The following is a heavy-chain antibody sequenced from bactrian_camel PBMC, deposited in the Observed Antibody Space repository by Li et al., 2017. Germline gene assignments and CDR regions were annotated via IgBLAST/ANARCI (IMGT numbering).Heavy chain of an antibody. Sequence: HVQLVESGGGSVQAGGSLRLSCAVSVSSANDYCLGWFRQASGKEREGVAAIDTGDGSTYYLNSVEGRFTISHDNAKNTLYLQMNSLKPEDTAMYYCAASRGVASSSAVTYAYWGQGTQGTVS. CDR3: AASRGVASSSAVTYAY. J-gene: IGHJ4*01. CDR2: IDTGDGST. V-gene: IGHV3S1*01. D-gene: IGHD1*01. CDR1: VSSANDYC.